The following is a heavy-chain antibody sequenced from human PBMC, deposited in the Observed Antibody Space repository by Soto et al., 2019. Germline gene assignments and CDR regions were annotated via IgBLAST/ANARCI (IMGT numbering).Heavy chain of an antibody. D-gene: IGHD4-17*01. V-gene: IGHV5-51*01. CDR3: ARHPDYGETPLGAFDI. J-gene: IGHJ3*02. CDR2: IYPGDSDT. CDR1: GYSFTSYW. Sequence: PGESLKICCKGSGYSFTSYWIGWVRQMPGKGLEWMGIIYPGDSDTRYSPSFQGQVTISADKSISTAYLQWSSLKASDTAMYYCARHPDYGETPLGAFDIWGQGTMVTVSS.